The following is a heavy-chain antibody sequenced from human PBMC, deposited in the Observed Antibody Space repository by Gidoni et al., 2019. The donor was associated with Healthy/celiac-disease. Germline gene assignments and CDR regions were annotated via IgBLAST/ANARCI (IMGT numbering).Heavy chain of an antibody. CDR1: VYTLTELS. CDR3: ATFEGGADRVFQH. D-gene: IGHD1-26*01. J-gene: IGHJ1*01. Sequence: QVQLVQSGAEVKKPGASVKVSCKVSVYTLTELSMHVVRPAPGKGLEWMGGFDPEDGETIYEQKFQGRVTMTEDTYTDTAYMELSSMRSEETAVYYCATFEGGADRVFQHWGQGTLVTVSS. V-gene: IGHV1-24*01. CDR2: FDPEDGET.